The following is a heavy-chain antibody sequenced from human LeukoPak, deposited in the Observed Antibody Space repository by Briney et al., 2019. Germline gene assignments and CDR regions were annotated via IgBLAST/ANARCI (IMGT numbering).Heavy chain of an antibody. J-gene: IGHJ5*02. CDR3: AKDLGPDWFDP. V-gene: IGHV3-30*18. CDR2: ISYDGSNK. Sequence: GGSLRLSCAASGFTFSGYGMHWVRQAPGKGLEWVAVISYDGSNKYYADSVKGRFTISRDNSKNTLYLQMNSLRAEDTAVYYCAKDLGPDWFDPWGQGTLVTVSS. CDR1: GFTFSGYG.